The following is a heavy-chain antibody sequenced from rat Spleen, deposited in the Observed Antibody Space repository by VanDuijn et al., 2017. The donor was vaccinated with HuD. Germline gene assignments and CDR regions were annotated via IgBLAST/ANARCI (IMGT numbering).Heavy chain of an antibody. CDR3: VRNGDSGYVIDA. J-gene: IGHJ4*01. V-gene: IGHV5-7*01. D-gene: IGHD1-7*01. CDR2: ISYDGSST. Sequence: EVQLVESGGGLVQPGRSLKLSCAASGFTFSDYYMAWVRQAPKKGLEWVATISYDGSSTYYRDSVKGRFTISRDNAKSTLYLQMDSRRSEDKATYYCVRNGDSGYVIDAWGQGASVTVSS. CDR1: GFTFSDYY.